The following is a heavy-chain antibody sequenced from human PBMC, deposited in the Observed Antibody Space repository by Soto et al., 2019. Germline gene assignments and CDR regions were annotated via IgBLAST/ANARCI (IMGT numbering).Heavy chain of an antibody. CDR3: ATGTFDP. V-gene: IGHV1-2*02. J-gene: IGHJ5*02. CDR2: INPNSGGT. Sequence: ASVKVSCKASADTFTDYFIHWVRQVPGQGLEWMGYINPNSGGTNYAENFQGRVTMTRDTSISTAYMELRRLRSDDMAVYFCATGTFDPWGQGTPVTVSS. CDR1: ADTFTDYF.